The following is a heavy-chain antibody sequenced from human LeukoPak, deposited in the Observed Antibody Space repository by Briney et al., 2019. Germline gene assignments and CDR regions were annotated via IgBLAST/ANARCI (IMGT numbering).Heavy chain of an antibody. CDR3: AKDGATDYYFDY. CDR2: IRYDGSNK. J-gene: IGHJ4*02. Sequence: GGSLRLSCAASGFTFSSYGMHWVRQAPGKGLEWVAFIRYDGSNKYYADSVKGRFTISRDNSKNTLYLQMNSLRAEDTAVYYCAKDGATDYYFDYWGQGTLVTVSS. CDR1: GFTFSSYG. V-gene: IGHV3-30*02. D-gene: IGHD1-26*01.